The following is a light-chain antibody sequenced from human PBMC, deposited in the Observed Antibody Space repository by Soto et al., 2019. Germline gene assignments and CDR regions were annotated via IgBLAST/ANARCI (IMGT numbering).Light chain of an antibody. CDR3: SSYTSSNTWV. V-gene: IGLV2-14*01. CDR1: SSDVGGYNY. Sequence: QSALTQPASVSGSPGQSITISCTGTSSDVGGYNYVSWYQQHPGKAPKLMIYEVSNRPSGVSNRFSGSKSGNTASLTISGLQAEVEADYYCSSYTSSNTWVFGGGTKLTVL. J-gene: IGLJ3*02. CDR2: EVS.